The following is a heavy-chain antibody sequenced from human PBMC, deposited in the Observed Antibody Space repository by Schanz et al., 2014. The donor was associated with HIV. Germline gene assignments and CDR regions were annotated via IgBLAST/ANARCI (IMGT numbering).Heavy chain of an antibody. CDR1: GFSFNDFL. CDR3: ARDGSSGWQDPFDY. J-gene: IGHJ4*02. Sequence: QVQLVDSGGGVVQPGGSLRLSCAASGFSFNDFLMHWVRQPPGKGLEWVALISSDGKTQIYGDSVKGRFTISRDNSKNTLYLQMSSLRVEDTAVYYCARDGSSGWQDPFDYWGQGTLVTVSS. CDR2: ISSDGKTQ. V-gene: IGHV3-30*03. D-gene: IGHD6-19*01.